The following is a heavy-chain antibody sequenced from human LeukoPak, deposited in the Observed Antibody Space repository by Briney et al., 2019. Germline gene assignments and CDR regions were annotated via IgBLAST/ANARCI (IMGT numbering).Heavy chain of an antibody. CDR1: GGSISSGSYY. V-gene: IGHV4-61*02. CDR2: IYTSGST. CDR3: ARDTYYYDSSGYYRFDY. J-gene: IGHJ4*02. Sequence: PSETLSLTCTVSGGSISSGSYYWSWIRQPAGKGLEWIGRIYTSGSTHYNPSLKSRVTISEDTSKNQFSLKLSSVTAADTAVYYCARDTYYYDSSGYYRFDYWGQGTLVTVSS. D-gene: IGHD3-22*01.